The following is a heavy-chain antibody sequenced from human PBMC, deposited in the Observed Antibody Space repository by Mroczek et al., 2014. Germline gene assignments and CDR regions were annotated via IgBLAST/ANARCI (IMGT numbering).Heavy chain of an antibody. CDR1: GFTFSSYA. CDR2: ISGSGGST. Sequence: ESGGGLVQPGGSLRLSCAASGFTFSSYAMSWVRQAPGKGLEWVSAISGSGGSTYYADSVKGRFTISRDNSKNTLYLQMNSLRAEDTAVYYCAKALAARERSGSYYNARTGGQGTLVTVSS. V-gene: IGHV3-23*01. J-gene: IGHJ4*02. D-gene: IGHD3-10*01. CDR3: AKALAARERSGSYYNART.